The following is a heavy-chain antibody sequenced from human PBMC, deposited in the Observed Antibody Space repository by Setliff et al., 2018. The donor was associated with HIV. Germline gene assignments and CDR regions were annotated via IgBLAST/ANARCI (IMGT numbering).Heavy chain of an antibody. V-gene: IGHV3-23*01. Sequence: GGSLRLSCAVYGFSVGTYYMNWVRQAPGKGLEWVSAISGSGRSTYYADSVKGRFTISRDNPKNTLYLQMNSLTVEDTAIYYCARDLGAAGTPQDYFDSWGQGTLVTAPQ. CDR1: GFSVGTYY. J-gene: IGHJ4*02. CDR3: ARDLGAAGTPQDYFDS. D-gene: IGHD6-13*01. CDR2: ISGSGRST.